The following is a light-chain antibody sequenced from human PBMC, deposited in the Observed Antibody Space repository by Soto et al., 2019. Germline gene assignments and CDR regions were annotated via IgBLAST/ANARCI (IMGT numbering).Light chain of an antibody. V-gene: IGKV3-20*01. CDR1: QSVSSSY. CDR3: KQYGT. Sequence: EIVLTQSPGTLSLSPGERATLSCRASQSVSSSYLAWYQQKPGQAPRLLIYGASSRATGIPDRFSGSGSGTDFTLTISRLEPEDFAVYYCKQYGTFGQGNKV. J-gene: IGKJ1*01. CDR2: GAS.